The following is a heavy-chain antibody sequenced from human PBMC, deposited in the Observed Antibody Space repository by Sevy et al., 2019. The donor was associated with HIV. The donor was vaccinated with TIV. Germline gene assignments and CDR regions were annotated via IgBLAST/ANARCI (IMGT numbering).Heavy chain of an antibody. D-gene: IGHD1-1*01. CDR3: TLGTTGTTRDYYYYYGMDV. J-gene: IGHJ6*02. Sequence: GGSLRLSCAASGFTFSNAWMSWVRQAPGKGLEWLGRIKSKTDGGTTDYAAPVKGRFTIAREDSKNTLYLNMNSLKNEDTAVYYCTLGTTGTTRDYYYYYGMDVWGQGTTVTVSS. CDR1: GFTFSNAW. CDR2: IKSKTDGGTT. V-gene: IGHV3-15*01.